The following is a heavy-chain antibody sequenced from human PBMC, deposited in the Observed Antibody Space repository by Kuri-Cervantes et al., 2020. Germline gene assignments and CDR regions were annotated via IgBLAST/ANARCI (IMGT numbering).Heavy chain of an antibody. J-gene: IGHJ4*02. D-gene: IGHD1-26*01. V-gene: IGHV3-48*02. Sequence: GESLKISCVVSGFTFSSYSMNWVRQAPGKGLEWVSYISSSSSTIYYADSVKGRFTISRDNAKNSLYLQMNSLRDEDTAVYYCARVSLLFRGSRPGTFDYWGQGTLVTVSS. CDR3: ARVSLLFRGSRPGTFDY. CDR1: GFTFSSYS. CDR2: ISSSSSTI.